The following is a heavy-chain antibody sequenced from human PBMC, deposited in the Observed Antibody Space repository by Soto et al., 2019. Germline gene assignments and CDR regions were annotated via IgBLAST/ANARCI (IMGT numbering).Heavy chain of an antibody. V-gene: IGHV4-59*08. D-gene: IGHD3-16*01. J-gene: IGHJ6*02. CDR3: ARHNGPLYVGYYYDMDV. Sequence: PSETLSLTCTVSGGSMSSYYWSWFRQPPGKGLEWIGSIYYSGTTNYNPSLKSRVTISVDTSKNQFSLKLSSVTAADTAVYYCARHNGPLYVGYYYDMDVWGQGTTVTISS. CDR2: IYYSGTT. CDR1: GGSMSSYY.